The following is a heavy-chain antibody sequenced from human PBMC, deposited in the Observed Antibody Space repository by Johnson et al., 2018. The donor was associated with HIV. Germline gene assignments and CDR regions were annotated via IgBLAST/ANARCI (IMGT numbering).Heavy chain of an antibody. D-gene: IGHD6-13*01. Sequence: QMLLVESGGGVVQPGGSLRLSCAASGFTFSSYAMHWVRQAPGKGLEWVAVISYDGSNKYYADSVKGRFTISRDNSKNTLYLQMNSLRAEDTAVYYCARERGRIAADAFDIWGQGTMVTVSS. J-gene: IGHJ3*02. CDR1: GFTFSSYA. CDR3: ARERGRIAADAFDI. CDR2: ISYDGSNK. V-gene: IGHV3-30-3*01.